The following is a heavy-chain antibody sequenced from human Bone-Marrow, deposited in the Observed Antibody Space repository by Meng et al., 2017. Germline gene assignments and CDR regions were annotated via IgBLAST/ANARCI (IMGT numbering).Heavy chain of an antibody. V-gene: IGHV3-30*04. CDR1: GFTFSKYP. Sequence: GGSLRLSCAVSGFTFSKYPMEWVRQAPGKGLEWVAVISYDGSNKDYGDSVQGRFTISRDDSKNTLYLQMDSLRAEDTAVYYCARVQTYYDLLSGYSIDFWGQGTLVTVSS. D-gene: IGHD3-3*01. CDR3: ARVQTYYDLLSGYSIDF. CDR2: ISYDGSNK. J-gene: IGHJ4*02.